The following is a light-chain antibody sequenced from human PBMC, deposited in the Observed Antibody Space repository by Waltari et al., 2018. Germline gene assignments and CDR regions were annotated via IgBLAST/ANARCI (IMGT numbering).Light chain of an antibody. CDR2: AAS. J-gene: IGKJ2*01. V-gene: IGKV1-39*01. Sequence: DIQMTQSPSSLSASVGDRVTITCRASQSISSYLNWYQQKPGKAPKLLIYAASSLQSGVASRFSGSGSGTDCTLTISSLQPEDFATYYCRQSYSTPYTFGQGTKLEIK. CDR3: RQSYSTPYT. CDR1: QSISSY.